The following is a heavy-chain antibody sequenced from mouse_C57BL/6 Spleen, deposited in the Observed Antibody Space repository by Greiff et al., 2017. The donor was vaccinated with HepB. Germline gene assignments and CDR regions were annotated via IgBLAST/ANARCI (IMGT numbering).Heavy chain of an antibody. D-gene: IGHD1-1*01. J-gene: IGHJ4*01. Sequence: VQLQQPGAELVKPGASVKLSCKASGYTFTSYWMHWVKQRPGRGLEWIGRIDPNSGGTNYNEKFKSKATLTVDKSSSTAYMKLSSLTSDDAAVYYCARTYGSSFYAMDYWGQGTSVTVSS. CDR3: ARTYGSSFYAMDY. CDR1: GYTFTSYW. V-gene: IGHV1-72*01. CDR2: IDPNSGGT.